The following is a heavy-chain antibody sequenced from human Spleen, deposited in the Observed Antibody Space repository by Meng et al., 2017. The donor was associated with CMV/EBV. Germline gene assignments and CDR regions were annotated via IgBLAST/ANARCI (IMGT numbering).Heavy chain of an antibody. J-gene: IGHJ6*02. CDR1: GFAINSYA. CDR2: IRYDGSSQ. V-gene: IGHV3-30*02. CDR3: AKSPKSRRPVVTYSRRPPATSITDYSYYGMDV. D-gene: IGHD1-26*01. Sequence: GGSLRLSCAASGFAINSYAMHWVRQAPGKGLEWVAFIRYDGSSQYYGDSVKSRFAISRDNSKNTLYLQMNSLRAEDTAIYYCAKSPKSRRPVVTYSRRPPATSITDYSYYGMDVWGQGTTVTVSS.